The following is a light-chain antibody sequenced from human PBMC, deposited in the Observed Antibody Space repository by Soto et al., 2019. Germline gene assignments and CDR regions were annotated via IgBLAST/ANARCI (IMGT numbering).Light chain of an antibody. CDR3: QQRYNTTVT. V-gene: IGKV1-39*01. CDR2: AAS. J-gene: IGKJ5*01. Sequence: DIQMTQSPASLSASVEDRVTITCRASQTVRTYLNWYQKKPGKDPKLLIYAASNLQSGVPSRFSGSGSGTDFNLTITSLRTEDFATYWCQQRYNTTVTFGQGTRLEIK. CDR1: QTVRTY.